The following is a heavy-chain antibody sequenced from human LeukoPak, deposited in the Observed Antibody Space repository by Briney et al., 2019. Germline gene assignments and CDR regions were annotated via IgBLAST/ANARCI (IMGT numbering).Heavy chain of an antibody. CDR2: MNPNSGNT. Sequence: ASVKVSCKASGYTFTSYGINWVRQATGQGLEWMGWMNPNSGNTGYAQKFQGRVTMTRNTSISTAYMELSSLRSEDTAVYYCARGLFRGVRGVHPYPGYWGQGTLVTVSS. J-gene: IGHJ4*02. CDR3: ARGLFRGVRGVHPYPGY. V-gene: IGHV1-8*01. CDR1: GYTFTSYG. D-gene: IGHD3-10*01.